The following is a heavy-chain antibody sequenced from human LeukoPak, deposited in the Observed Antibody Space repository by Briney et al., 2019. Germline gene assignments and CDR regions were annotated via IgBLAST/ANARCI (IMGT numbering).Heavy chain of an antibody. CDR1: GYSFTTYW. CDR2: IYPGDSDT. Sequence: PGESLQISCKGSGYSFTTYWIAWVRQMPGKGLEWMGIIYPGDSDTRYSPSFQGQVTISADKSISTAYLQWSGLKASDTAMYYCARRVESGYSFDYWGQGTLVTVSS. D-gene: IGHD3-3*01. CDR3: ARRVESGYSFDY. V-gene: IGHV5-51*01. J-gene: IGHJ4*02.